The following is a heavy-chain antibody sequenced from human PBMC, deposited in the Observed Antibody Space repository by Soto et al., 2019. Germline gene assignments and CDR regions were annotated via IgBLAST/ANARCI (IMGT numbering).Heavy chain of an antibody. CDR2: IFPNGNT. CDR1: RGYVNTFH. J-gene: IGHJ6*02. D-gene: IGHD3-9*01. V-gene: IGHV4-4*07. Sequence: SETLSLTCTVSRGYVNTFHWSWVRQPAGKGLEWIGRIFPNGNTDYSPSLKSRVTLSVDTSKNQISLNLTSVTAADTAVYYCARGRDDILTGYYPPTMDVWGQGTTVTVS. CDR3: ARGRDDILTGYYPPTMDV.